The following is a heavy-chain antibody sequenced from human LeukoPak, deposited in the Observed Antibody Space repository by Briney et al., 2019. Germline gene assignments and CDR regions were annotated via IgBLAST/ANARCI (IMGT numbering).Heavy chain of an antibody. CDR3: ARGGPCCSGGSCSRCEYAFDI. CDR1: GGSFSGYY. J-gene: IGHJ3*02. CDR2: INHSGST. D-gene: IGHD2-15*01. Sequence: PSETLSLTCAVYGGSFSGYYWSWIRQPPGKGLEWIGEINHSGSTNYNPSLKSRVTISVDTSKNQFSLKLSSVTAADTAVYYCARGGPCCSGGSCSRCEYAFDIWGQGTMVTVSS. V-gene: IGHV4-34*01.